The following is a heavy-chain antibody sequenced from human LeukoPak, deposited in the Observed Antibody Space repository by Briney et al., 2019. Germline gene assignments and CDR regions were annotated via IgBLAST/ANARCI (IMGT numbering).Heavy chain of an antibody. CDR1: GYTFINYA. J-gene: IGHJ4*02. CDR3: ARGRFRWELEIRDFDY. V-gene: IGHV1-3*01. CDR2: INAGNGNT. Sequence: GASVKVSCKASGYTFINYAINWGRQAPGQRPEWIGWINAGNGNTKYSQKFQGRVTMTRDTSISTVYMELSSLTSEDTAVYYCARGRFRWELEIRDFDYWGQGTLVTVSS. D-gene: IGHD1-26*01.